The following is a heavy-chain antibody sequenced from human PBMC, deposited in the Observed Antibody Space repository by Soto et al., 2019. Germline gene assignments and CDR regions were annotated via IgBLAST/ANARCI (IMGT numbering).Heavy chain of an antibody. CDR2: ISSSSSTI. CDR3: ARCEGGYDPYCYGMDV. D-gene: IGHD3-3*01. J-gene: IGHJ6*02. CDR1: GFTFSSYS. V-gene: IGHV3-48*02. Sequence: LRLSCAASGFTFSSYSMNWVRQAPGKGLEWVSYISSSSSTIYYADSVKGRFTISRDNAKNSLYLQMNSLRDEDTAVYYCARCEGGYDPYCYGMDVWGQGTTVTVSS.